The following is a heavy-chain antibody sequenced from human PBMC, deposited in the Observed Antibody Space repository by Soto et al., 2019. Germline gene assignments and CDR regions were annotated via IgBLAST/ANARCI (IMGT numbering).Heavy chain of an antibody. CDR2: ISGSGSSV. CDR1: GFTFSHYV. V-gene: IGHV3-23*01. CDR3: AKVRATYLSASYFYYGLDV. Sequence: GGSLRLSCAASGFTFSHYVLSWVRQAPGRGLEWVSSISGSGSSVYLADSVRGRFTMSRDLSRNTVSLQMNSLRAEDTAIYYCAKVRATYLSASYFYYGLDVWGQGTTVTVSS. D-gene: IGHD3-10*01. J-gene: IGHJ6*02.